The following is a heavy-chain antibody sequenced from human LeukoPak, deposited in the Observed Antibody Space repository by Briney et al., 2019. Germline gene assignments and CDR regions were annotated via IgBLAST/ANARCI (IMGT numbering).Heavy chain of an antibody. D-gene: IGHD6-19*01. CDR3: ARSERYSSGWYFYFDY. Sequence: SETLSLTCTVSGGSVSSFYWSWIRQPPGKGLEWLGYFLYSGSTNYNPSLKSRVTISVDTSKNQFSLNLSSVTAADTAVYNCARSERYSSGWYFYFDYWGQGTLVTVSS. J-gene: IGHJ4*02. CDR2: FLYSGST. V-gene: IGHV4-59*02. CDR1: GGSVSSFY.